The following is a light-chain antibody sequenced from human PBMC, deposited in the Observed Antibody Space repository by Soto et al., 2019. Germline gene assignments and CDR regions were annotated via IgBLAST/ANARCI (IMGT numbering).Light chain of an antibody. CDR3: QTWGTGIQV. J-gene: IGLJ2*01. CDR2: VNSDGSH. CDR1: SGHSNYA. V-gene: IGLV4-69*02. Sequence: QPVLTQPPSASASLGASVKLTCTLSSGHSNYAIAWHQQQPEKGPRYLMKVNSDGSHNKGDGIPDRFSGSSSGAERYLTISSLQSEDEADYYCQTWGTGIQVFGGGTQLTVL.